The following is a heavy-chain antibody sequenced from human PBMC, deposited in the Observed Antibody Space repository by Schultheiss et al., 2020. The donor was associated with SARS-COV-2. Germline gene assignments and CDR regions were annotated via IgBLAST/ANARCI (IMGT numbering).Heavy chain of an antibody. D-gene: IGHD4-17*01. CDR3: ARGGYGDYGGDYYMDV. CDR1: GFTFSSYW. CDR2: INWNGGST. J-gene: IGHJ6*03. V-gene: IGHV3-20*04. Sequence: GGSLRLSCAASGFTFSSYWMSWVRQAPGKGLEWVSGINWNGGSTGYADSVKGRFTISRDNAKNSLYLQMNSLRAEDTAVYYCARGGYGDYGGDYYMDVWGKGTTVTVSS.